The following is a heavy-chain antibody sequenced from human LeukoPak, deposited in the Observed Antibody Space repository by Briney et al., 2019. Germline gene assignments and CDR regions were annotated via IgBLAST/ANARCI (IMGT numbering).Heavy chain of an antibody. CDR3: AREGGVVVTAIEGFDY. J-gene: IGHJ4*02. D-gene: IGHD2-21*02. V-gene: IGHV1-2*02. CDR2: INLNSGGT. CDR1: GYTFTGYY. Sequence: ASVKVSCKASGYTFTGYYMHWVRQAPGQGLEWMGWINLNSGGTNYAQKFQGRVTMTRDTSVSTAYMELSRLRSDDTAVYYCAREGGVVVTAIEGFDYWGQGTLVTVSS.